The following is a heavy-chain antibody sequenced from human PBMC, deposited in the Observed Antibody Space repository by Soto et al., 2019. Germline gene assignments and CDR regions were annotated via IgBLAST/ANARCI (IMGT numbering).Heavy chain of an antibody. V-gene: IGHV1-18*01. J-gene: IGHJ4*02. Sequence: QVQLVQSGAEVKKPGASVKVSCEASGYTFSSYGISWVRQAPGQGFEWMGWISGYNSITRYAQKFQGRVTMTTDTSTSTAYMELRSLRSDDTAVYSCARAFGSTDYWGQGTLVTVSS. CDR1: GYTFSSYG. CDR2: ISGYNSIT. CDR3: ARAFGSTDY. D-gene: IGHD6-13*01.